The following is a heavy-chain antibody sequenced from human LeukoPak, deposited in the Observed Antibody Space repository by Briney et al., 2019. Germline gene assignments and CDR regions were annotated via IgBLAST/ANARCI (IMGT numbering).Heavy chain of an antibody. V-gene: IGHV1-18*01. CDR1: GYTFTSYG. CDR3: ARVDSSSSYSPFDY. Sequence: GASVTVSCKASGYTFTSYGISWVRQAPGQGLEWMGWISAYNGNTNYAQKLQGRVTMTTDTSTSTAYMELRSLRSDDTAVYYCARVDSSSSYSPFDYWGQGTLVTVSS. CDR2: ISAYNGNT. D-gene: IGHD6-13*01. J-gene: IGHJ4*02.